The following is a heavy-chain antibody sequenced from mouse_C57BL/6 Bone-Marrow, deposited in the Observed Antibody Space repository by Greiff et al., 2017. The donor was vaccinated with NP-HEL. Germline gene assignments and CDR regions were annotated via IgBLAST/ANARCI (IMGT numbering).Heavy chain of an antibody. Sequence: QVQLQQSGAELARPGASVKLSCKASGYTFTSYGISWVKQRPGQGLEWIGEIYPRSGNTYYNEKFKGKATLTADKSSSTAYMELRSLTSEDSAVYFCAFPHYYGSSFWYFDVWGTGTTVTVSS. D-gene: IGHD1-1*01. CDR1: GYTFTSYG. CDR3: AFPHYYGSSFWYFDV. CDR2: IYPRSGNT. V-gene: IGHV1-81*01. J-gene: IGHJ1*03.